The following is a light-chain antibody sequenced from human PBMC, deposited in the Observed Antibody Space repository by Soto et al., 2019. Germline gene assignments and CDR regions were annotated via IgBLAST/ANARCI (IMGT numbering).Light chain of an antibody. CDR3: LQDNSYPLT. CDR1: QDISNY. CDR2: ATS. V-gene: IGKV1-6*01. J-gene: IGKJ4*01. Sequence: IPTPPHPCAGSGSARARPPSPSQASQDISNYLNWYQQKPGKAPNLLIYATSSLQGGVPSRFSGSGSGTDFTLTISSLQPEDFATYYCLQDNSYPLTFGGGTKVDIK.